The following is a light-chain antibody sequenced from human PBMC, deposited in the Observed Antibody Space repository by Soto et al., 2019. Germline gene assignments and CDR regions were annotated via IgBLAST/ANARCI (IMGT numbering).Light chain of an antibody. CDR3: QQYNSQYT. CDR2: DAS. Sequence: DIQMTQSPSTLSASVGDRVTITCRASQSISSWLAWYQQKPGKAPKLLIYDASSLESGVPSRFSGSGSGTEFTLPISSLQPDEFATYYCQQYNSQYTFGQGTKLEIK. J-gene: IGKJ2*01. V-gene: IGKV1-5*01. CDR1: QSISSW.